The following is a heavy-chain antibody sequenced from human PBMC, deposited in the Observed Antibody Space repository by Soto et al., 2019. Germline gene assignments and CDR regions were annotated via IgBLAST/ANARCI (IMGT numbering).Heavy chain of an antibody. J-gene: IGHJ4*02. CDR3: ARKVATLNFDY. V-gene: IGHV1-2*02. CDR1: GYTFTGYY. CDR2: LNPDTGDT. D-gene: IGHD5-12*01. Sequence: ASVKVSCKASGYTFTGYYINGLRQAPGQGLEWMGWLNPDTGDTNYAEKFQGRVTMTRDTSSSTAYMEVIRLRSDDTAVYYCARKVATLNFDYWGQGTLVTVSS.